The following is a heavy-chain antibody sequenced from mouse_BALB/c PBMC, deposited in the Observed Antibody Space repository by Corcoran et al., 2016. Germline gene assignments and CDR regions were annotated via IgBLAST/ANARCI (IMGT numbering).Heavy chain of an antibody. CDR3: AGGYGNFAWFAY. V-gene: IGHV14-3*02. J-gene: IGHJ3*01. CDR1: GFNIKDTY. D-gene: IGHD2-10*02. Sequence: EVQLQQSGAELVKPGASVKLSCTASGFNIKDTYMHWVKQRPEQGLEWIGRIDPANGNTKYDPKFQGKATITADTSSNTAYLQLSSLTSEDTAVYYCAGGYGNFAWFAYWGQGTLVTVSA. CDR2: IDPANGNT.